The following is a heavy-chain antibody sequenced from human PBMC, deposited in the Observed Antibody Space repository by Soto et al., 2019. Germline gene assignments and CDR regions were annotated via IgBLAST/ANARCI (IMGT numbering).Heavy chain of an antibody. CDR2: IIPIFGTA. V-gene: IGHV1-69*13. CDR3: ARDQNAYCGGDCSKSPFDY. Sequence: SVKVSCKASGGTFSSYAISWVRQAPGQGLEWMGGIIPIFGTANYAQKFQGRVTITADESTSTAYMELSSLRSEDTAVYYCARDQNAYCGGDCSKSPFDYWGQGTLVTVSS. J-gene: IGHJ4*02. CDR1: GGTFSSYA. D-gene: IGHD2-21*02.